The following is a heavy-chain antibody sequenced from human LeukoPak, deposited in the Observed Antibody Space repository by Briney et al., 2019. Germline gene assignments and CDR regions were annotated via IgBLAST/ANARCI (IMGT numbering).Heavy chain of an antibody. J-gene: IGHJ4*02. Sequence: GGSLRLSCVASGFTVSSNYMSWVRQAPGKGLEWVSLLCTDDTTYYADSVEGRFTISRDDSKNTIYLQMNSLRAEDTAVYYCARGGVNYWNPRYWGQGTLVTVSS. V-gene: IGHV3-53*01. CDR1: GFTVSSNY. CDR3: ARGGVNYWNPRY. CDR2: LCTDDTT. D-gene: IGHD1-1*01.